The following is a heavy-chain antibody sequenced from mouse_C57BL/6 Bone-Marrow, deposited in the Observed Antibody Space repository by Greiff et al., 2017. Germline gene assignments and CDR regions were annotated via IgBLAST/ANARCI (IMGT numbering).Heavy chain of an antibody. V-gene: IGHV1-42*01. CDR2: INPSTGGT. CDR3: ATHYYGSSYGYYAMDY. CDR1: GYSFTGYY. Sequence: VQLQQSGPELVKPGASVKISCKASGYSFTGYYMNWVKQSPEKSLEWIGEINPSTGGTTYNQKFKAKATLTVDKSSSTAYMQLKSLTSEDSAVXYGATHYYGSSYGYYAMDYWGQGTSVTVSS. J-gene: IGHJ4*01. D-gene: IGHD1-1*01.